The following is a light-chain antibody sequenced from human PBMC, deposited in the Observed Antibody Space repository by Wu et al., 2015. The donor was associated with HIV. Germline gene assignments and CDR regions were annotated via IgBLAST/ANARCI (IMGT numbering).Light chain of an antibody. Sequence: EIVMTQSPATLSVSPGERATLSCRASQSVSNTLAWYQHKPGQAPRLLIYDVDIRATGISARFTGSGFGTDFTLTISGLRSDDVAIYYCQQYTHWPPLTFGGGTRVEIK. CDR1: QSVSNT. V-gene: IGKV3-15*01. J-gene: IGKJ4*01. CDR3: QQYTHWPPLT. CDR2: DVD.